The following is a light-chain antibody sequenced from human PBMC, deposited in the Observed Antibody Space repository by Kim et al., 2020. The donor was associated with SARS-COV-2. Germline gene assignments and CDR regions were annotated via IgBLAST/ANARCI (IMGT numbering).Light chain of an antibody. Sequence: QSVLTQPPSVSAAPGQRVTISCSGSGSNIGNNYVSWYQQLPGTAPKLLIYDYNQRPSGIPDRFSGSKSGTSATLDITGLQTGDEADYYCGTWDSSLSVWVFGGGTQLTVL. CDR3: GTWDSSLSVWV. CDR1: GSNIGNNY. V-gene: IGLV1-51*01. CDR2: DYN. J-gene: IGLJ3*02.